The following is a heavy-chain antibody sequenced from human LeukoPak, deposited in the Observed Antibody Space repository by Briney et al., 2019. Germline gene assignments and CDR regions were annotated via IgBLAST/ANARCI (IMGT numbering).Heavy chain of an antibody. J-gene: IGHJ4*02. Sequence: GGSLRLSCAASGFTLDDYGMSWVRQAPGKGLEWVSGINWNGGSTGYADSVKGRFTISRDNAKNSLYLQMNSLRAEDTALYHCARDGYYGSGSYDYWGQGTLVTVFS. CDR3: ARDGYYGSGSYDY. V-gene: IGHV3-20*01. CDR1: GFTLDDYG. D-gene: IGHD3-10*01. CDR2: INWNGGST.